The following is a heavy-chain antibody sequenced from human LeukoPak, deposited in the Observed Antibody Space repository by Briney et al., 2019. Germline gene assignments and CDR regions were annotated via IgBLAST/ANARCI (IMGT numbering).Heavy chain of an antibody. J-gene: IGHJ4*02. CDR1: GFTFTSYA. V-gene: IGHV3-23*01. CDR2: ISGSGGST. CDR3: AKQGDIVVVPAAMRRGYFDY. D-gene: IGHD2-2*01. Sequence: GGSLRLSCAASGFTFTSYAMSWVRQAPGKGLEWVLAISGSGGSTYYADSVKGRFTISRDNSKNTLYLQMNSLRAEDTAVYYCAKQGDIVVVPAAMRRGYFDYWGQGTLVTVSS.